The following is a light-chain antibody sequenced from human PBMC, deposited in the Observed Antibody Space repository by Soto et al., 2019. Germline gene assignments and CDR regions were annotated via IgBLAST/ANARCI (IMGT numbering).Light chain of an antibody. CDR3: QSFDTRLNSVV. Sequence: QSMVTQPPSASGALGQRVTISCTGSSSNIGAGYDVHWYQQFPGSAPRLLIFSNNNRPSGVPDRFSGSKSGTSASLDISGLQADDEADYYCQSFDTRLNSVVFGGGTKVTVL. CDR1: SSNIGAGYD. J-gene: IGLJ2*01. CDR2: SNN. V-gene: IGLV1-40*01.